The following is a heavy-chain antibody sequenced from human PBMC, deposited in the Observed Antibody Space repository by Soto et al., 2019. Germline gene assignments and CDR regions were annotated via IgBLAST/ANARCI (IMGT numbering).Heavy chain of an antibody. Sequence: AETLSLTCTVSGDSITNSNYYWGWFRQPPGKGLEWIASIYYIGSTYYNPSLKSRVTISVDTSNNQFSLNLNSVTASDTAVYYCAGRNSLASVSLNFRELSNYKWIDPWGPGTLVTVSS. D-gene: IGHD3-16*02. CDR1: GDSITNSNYY. J-gene: IGHJ5*02. CDR2: IYYIGST. CDR3: AGRNSLASVSLNFRELSNYKWIDP. V-gene: IGHV4-39*01.